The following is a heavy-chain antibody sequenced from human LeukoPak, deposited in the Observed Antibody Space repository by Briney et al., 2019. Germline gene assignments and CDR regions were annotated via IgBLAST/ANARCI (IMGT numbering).Heavy chain of an antibody. V-gene: IGHV4-31*03. CDR1: GGSISSGGYY. J-gene: IGHJ4*02. D-gene: IGHD1-14*01. CDR2: IYYSGST. Sequence: PSETLSLTCTVSGGSISSGGYYWSWIRQHPGKGLEWIGYIYYSGSTYYNPSLKSRVTISVDTSKNQFSLKLSSVTAADTAVYYCARDERPEPYLDYWGQGTLVTVSS. CDR3: ARDERPEPYLDY.